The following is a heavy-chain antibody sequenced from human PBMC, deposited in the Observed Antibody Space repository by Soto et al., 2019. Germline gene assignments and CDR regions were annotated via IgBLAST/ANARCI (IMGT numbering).Heavy chain of an antibody. Sequence: QVQLQESGPGLVKPSQTLSLTCTVSGGSISSGNYYWSWIRQPPGKGLEWIGFISYSGSTYYSLSLKRRVTISVATSKNQFSLNLSFVTAADTAVYYCATMGTPATGLYYFDYWGQGTLVTVSS. D-gene: IGHD5-18*01. V-gene: IGHV4-30-4*01. CDR1: GGSISSGNYY. J-gene: IGHJ4*02. CDR2: ISYSGST. CDR3: ATMGTPATGLYYFDY.